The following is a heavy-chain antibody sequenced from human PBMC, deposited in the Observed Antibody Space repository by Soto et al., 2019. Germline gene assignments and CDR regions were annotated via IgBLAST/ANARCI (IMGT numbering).Heavy chain of an antibody. J-gene: IGHJ4*02. V-gene: IGHV3-30-3*01. D-gene: IGHD2-15*01. Sequence: GGSLRLSCAASGFTFSSYSMHWVRQAPGKGLEWVAVISYDGSNKYYADSVKGRFTISRDNSKNTLYLQMNSLRAEDTAVYYCARDTERYCSGGSCYYFDYWGQGTLVTVSS. CDR3: ARDTERYCSGGSCYYFDY. CDR1: GFTFSSYS. CDR2: ISYDGSNK.